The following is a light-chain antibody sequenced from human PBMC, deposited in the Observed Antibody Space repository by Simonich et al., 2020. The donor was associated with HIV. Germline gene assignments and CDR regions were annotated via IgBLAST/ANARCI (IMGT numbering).Light chain of an antibody. Sequence: EIVLTQSPGTLSLSPGERATISCRDSESVNSKYLAWYQQKPGRAPRLLIYDTSSRATGSPDRFSGSGSGTDFTLSISRLEPEDFAVYYCQQYGSSAWTFGQGTKVEIK. V-gene: IGKV3-20*01. CDR3: QQYGSSAWT. CDR2: DTS. CDR1: ESVNSKY. J-gene: IGKJ1*01.